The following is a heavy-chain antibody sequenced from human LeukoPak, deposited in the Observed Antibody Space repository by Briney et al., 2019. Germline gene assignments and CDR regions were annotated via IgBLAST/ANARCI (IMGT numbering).Heavy chain of an antibody. CDR3: ARGTRYSGSYYSWFDP. D-gene: IGHD1-26*01. J-gene: IGHJ5*02. CDR2: INHSGST. V-gene: IGHV4-34*01. Sequence: PSETLSLTCAVYGGSFSGYYWSWIRQPPGKGLEWIGEINHSGSTNYNPSLKSRVTISVDTPKNQFSLKLSSVTAADTAVYYCARGTRYSGSYYSWFDPWGQGTLVTVSS. CDR1: GGSFSGYY.